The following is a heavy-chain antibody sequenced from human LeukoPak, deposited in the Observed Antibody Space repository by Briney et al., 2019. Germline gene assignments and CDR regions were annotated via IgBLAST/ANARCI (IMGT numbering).Heavy chain of an antibody. D-gene: IGHD4-11*01. CDR1: GGSISSGSYY. J-gene: IGHJ4*02. Sequence: SQTLSLTCTVSGGSISSGSYYWSWIRQPAGKGLEWIGRIYTSGSTNYNPSLKSRVTISVDTSKNQFSLKLSSVTAADTAAYYCARAPPSNYVDYWGQGTLVTVSS. CDR2: IYTSGST. V-gene: IGHV4-61*02. CDR3: ARAPPSNYVDY.